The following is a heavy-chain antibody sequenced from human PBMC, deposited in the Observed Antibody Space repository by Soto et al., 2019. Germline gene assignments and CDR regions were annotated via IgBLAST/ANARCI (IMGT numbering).Heavy chain of an antibody. CDR1: GYTFTSYY. V-gene: IGHV1-46*01. J-gene: IGHJ4*02. CDR2: IDPSGGST. CDR3: ARVSRHWIQPSHYFDY. D-gene: IGHD5-18*01. Sequence: ASVKVSCKASGYTFTSYYMQWVRQAPGQGLEWMGIIDPSGGSTTYAQKFQGRVTMTRDTSTSTVYMELSSLRSEDTAVYYCARVSRHWIQPSHYFDYWGQGTLVTVSS.